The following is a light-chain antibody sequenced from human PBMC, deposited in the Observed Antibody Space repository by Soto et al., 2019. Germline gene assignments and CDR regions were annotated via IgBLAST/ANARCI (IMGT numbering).Light chain of an antibody. CDR3: QHYNRWAT. CDR1: QSVSNF. CDR2: GSS. J-gene: IGKJ1*01. Sequence: IVMTQSPATLSVSPGERATLSCRASQSVSNFLAWYQHKPGQAPRLLIYGSSTRATGIPARFSGSGSGTEFTLTISSLQSEDFGVYFCQHYNRWATFGQGTKVDIK. V-gene: IGKV3-15*01.